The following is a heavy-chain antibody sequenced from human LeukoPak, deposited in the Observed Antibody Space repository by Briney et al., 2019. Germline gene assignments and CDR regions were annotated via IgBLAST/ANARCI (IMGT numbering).Heavy chain of an antibody. D-gene: IGHD2-15*01. CDR2: ISGSGGAT. J-gene: IGHJ4*02. Sequence: GWSLRLSCVGSGFTFSNYAMSWVRQAPGKGLEWVSAISGSGGATYYADSVKGRFTISRDNSRNTLYLQMNSLRAEDTAVYYCAKDCSFWGQGTLVTVSS. V-gene: IGHV3-23*01. CDR3: AKDCSF. CDR1: GFTFSNYA.